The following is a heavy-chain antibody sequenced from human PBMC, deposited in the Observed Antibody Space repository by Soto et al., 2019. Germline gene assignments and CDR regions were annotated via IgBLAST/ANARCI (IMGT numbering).Heavy chain of an antibody. CDR2: ISFDGSNK. Sequence: GGSLRLSCAASGFTFRSYGMHWVRQAPGKGLEWVAVISFDGSNKYYADSVKGRFTISRDNAKNSLYLQMNSLRAEDTAVYYCARDQLYYNDISGRPLNAFDVWGQGTMVTVSS. CDR1: GFTFRSYG. J-gene: IGHJ3*01. D-gene: IGHD3-22*01. CDR3: ARDQLYYNDISGRPLNAFDV. V-gene: IGHV3-30*03.